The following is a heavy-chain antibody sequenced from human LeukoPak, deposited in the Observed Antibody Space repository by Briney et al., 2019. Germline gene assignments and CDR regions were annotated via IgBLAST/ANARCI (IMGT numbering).Heavy chain of an antibody. V-gene: IGHV3-30*02. CDR2: IRYDGCNK. CDR1: GFTFSSYG. D-gene: IGHD2-15*01. CDR3: ARGAEISYYYYMDV. Sequence: GGSLRLSCAASGFTFSSYGMHWVRQAPGKGLDWVAFIRYDGCNKYYADSVKGRFTISRDNSKNTLYLQMNSLRAEDTAVYYCARGAEISYYYYMDVWGKGTTVTVSS. J-gene: IGHJ6*03.